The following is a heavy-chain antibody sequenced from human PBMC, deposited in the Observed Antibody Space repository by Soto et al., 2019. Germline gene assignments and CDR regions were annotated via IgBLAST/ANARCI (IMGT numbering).Heavy chain of an antibody. CDR1: GYTFTGYY. CDR2: INPNSGGT. J-gene: IGHJ2*01. V-gene: IGHV1-2*02. Sequence: QVQLVQSGAEVKKPGASVKVSCKASGYTFTGYYMHWVRQAPGQGLEWMGWINPNSGGTNYAQKFQGRVTMTRDTSISTAYMELSRLRSDDTAVYYCARGVLYYYDSSGYAKRDWYFDLWGRGTLVTVSS. CDR3: ARGVLYYYDSSGYAKRDWYFDL. D-gene: IGHD3-22*01.